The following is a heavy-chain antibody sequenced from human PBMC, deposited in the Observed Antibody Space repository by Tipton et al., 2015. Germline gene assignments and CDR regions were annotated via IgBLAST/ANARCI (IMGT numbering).Heavy chain of an antibody. J-gene: IGHJ3*01. CDR1: RFTFGSYW. V-gene: IGHV3-7*01. CDR2: IKQDGSEK. Sequence: SLRLSCAASRFTFGSYWMSWVRQAPGKGLEWVANIKQDGSEKHYVDSVKGRFTISRDNAKNSLYLQMNSLRAEDTAVYYCAREGYGDYNIAFDFWGQGTMVTVSS. D-gene: IGHD4-17*01. CDR3: AREGYGDYNIAFDF.